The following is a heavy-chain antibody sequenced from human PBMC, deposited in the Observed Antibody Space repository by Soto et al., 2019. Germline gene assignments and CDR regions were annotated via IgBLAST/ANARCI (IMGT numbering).Heavy chain of an antibody. J-gene: IGHJ5*02. D-gene: IGHD5-18*01. CDR3: AKDPTAWTPVYNWFDP. V-gene: IGHV3-23*01. CDR1: GFTFSSYA. Sequence: HPGGSLRLSCAASGFTFSSYAMSWVRQAPGKGLEWVSAISGSGGSTYYADSVKGRFTISRDNSKNTLYLQMNSLRAEDTAVYYCAKDPTAWTPVYNWFDPWGQGTLVTVSS. CDR2: ISGSGGST.